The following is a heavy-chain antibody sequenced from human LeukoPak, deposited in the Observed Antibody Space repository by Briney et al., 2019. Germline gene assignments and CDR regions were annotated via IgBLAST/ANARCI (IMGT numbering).Heavy chain of an antibody. CDR1: GFTFSSYG. CDR2: ISYDGSNK. V-gene: IGHV3-30*18. J-gene: IGHJ5*02. Sequence: PGGSLRLSCAVSGFTFSSYGMHWVRQAPGKGLEWVAVISYDGSNKYYADSVKGRFTISRDNSKNTLYLQMNSLRAEDTAVYYCAKLVRERVKNANNWFDPWGQGTLVTVSS. D-gene: IGHD2-8*01. CDR3: AKLVRERVKNANNWFDP.